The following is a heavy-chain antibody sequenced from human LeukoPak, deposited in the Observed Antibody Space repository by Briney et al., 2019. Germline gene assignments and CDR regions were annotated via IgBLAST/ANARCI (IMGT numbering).Heavy chain of an antibody. J-gene: IGHJ5*02. V-gene: IGHV4-4*07. D-gene: IGHD3-16*01. CDR3: ARDRGGYAAPERWFDP. CDR1: GGSMSSCY. CDR2: IYTSGST. Sequence: SETLSLTCSVSGGSMSSCYWSWIRQPAGEGLEWIGRIYTSGSTNYNPSRKSQVTMSVDTSKNQFSLKLRSVTAADTAVYDCARDRGGYAAPERWFDPWGQGTLVTVSS.